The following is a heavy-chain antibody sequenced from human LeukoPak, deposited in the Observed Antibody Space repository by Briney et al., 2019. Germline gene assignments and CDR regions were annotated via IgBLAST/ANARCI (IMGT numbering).Heavy chain of an antibody. J-gene: IGHJ4*02. CDR1: GFTFSSYE. V-gene: IGHV3-48*03. CDR2: ISSSGSTI. D-gene: IGHD1-26*01. CDR3: VKDNSGSYYSILDY. Sequence: GSLRLSCAASGFTFSSYEMNWVRQAPGKGLERVSYISSSGSTIYYADSVKGRFTISRDNAKNSLYLQMNRLRAEDTAVYYSVKDNSGSYYSILDYWGQGTLVTVSS.